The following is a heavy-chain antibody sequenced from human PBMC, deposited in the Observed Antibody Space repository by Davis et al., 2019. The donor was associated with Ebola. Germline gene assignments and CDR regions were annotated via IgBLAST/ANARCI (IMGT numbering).Heavy chain of an antibody. Sequence: GESLKISCAASGFTFSRYWMHWVRQSPGKGLVWVPRINTDGSRTTYADSVKGRFTISRDNAKNTVYLQMNSLRAEDTAVYYCARVAYGDYWRWVDSWGQGTLVTVSS. CDR3: ARVAYGDYWRWVDS. D-gene: IGHD4-17*01. V-gene: IGHV3-74*01. CDR2: INTDGSRT. J-gene: IGHJ5*01. CDR1: GFTFSRYW.